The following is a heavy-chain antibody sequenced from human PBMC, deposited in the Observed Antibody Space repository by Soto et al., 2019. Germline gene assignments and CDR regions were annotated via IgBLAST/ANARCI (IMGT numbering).Heavy chain of an antibody. D-gene: IGHD2-15*01. CDR3: ASARPIGP. J-gene: IGHJ5*02. Sequence: GGSLRLSCAASGFTFGNYWMIWVRQAPGKGPEWVANIKQDGSERNYVDSVKGRFTISRDNAENSLYLQMNSLRVEDTGAYYCASARPIGPWGQGTLVAVSS. CDR2: IKQDGSER. CDR1: GFTFGNYW. V-gene: IGHV3-7*01.